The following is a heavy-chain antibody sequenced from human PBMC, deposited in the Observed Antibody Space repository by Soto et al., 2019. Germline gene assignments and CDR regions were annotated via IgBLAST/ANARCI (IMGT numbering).Heavy chain of an antibody. V-gene: IGHV4-34*01. D-gene: IGHD2-2*01. Sequence: QVQLQQWGAGLLKPSETLSLTCAVYGGSFSGYYWSWIRQPPGKGLEWIGEINHSGSTNYNPSLKSRVTISVDTSKNQFSLKLSSVTAADTAMYYCARGVSQDIVVVPAAISPGIYYFDYWGQGTLVTVSS. CDR2: INHSGST. J-gene: IGHJ4*02. CDR3: ARGVSQDIVVVPAAISPGIYYFDY. CDR1: GGSFSGYY.